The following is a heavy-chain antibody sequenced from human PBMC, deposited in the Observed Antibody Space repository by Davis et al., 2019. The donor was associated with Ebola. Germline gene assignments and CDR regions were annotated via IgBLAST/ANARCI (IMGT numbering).Heavy chain of an antibody. D-gene: IGHD6-13*01. Sequence: SLKISCTASGFTFDDYAMHWVRQAPGKGLEWVSGISWNSGSIGYADSVKGRFTISRDNAKNSLYLQMNSLRAEDTAVYYCARVGIAAAGRIYYWGQGTLVTVSS. V-gene: IGHV3-9*01. CDR2: ISWNSGSI. CDR3: ARVGIAAAGRIYY. J-gene: IGHJ4*02. CDR1: GFTFDDYA.